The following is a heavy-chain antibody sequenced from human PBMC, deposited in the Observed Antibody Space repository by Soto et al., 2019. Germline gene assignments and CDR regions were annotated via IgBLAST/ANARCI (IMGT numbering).Heavy chain of an antibody. V-gene: IGHV3-21*01. CDR2: ISSSSSCI. D-gene: IGHD3-10*01. Sequence: GGSLRLSWAASGFTFSSYSMNWIRQAPGKGLEWVSSISSSSSCIYYADSVKGRFTISRDNAKNSLYLQMNSLRAEDTAVYYCARWVTYYYGSGSRTPTNAFDIWGQGTMVTVSS. CDR3: ARWVTYYYGSGSRTPTNAFDI. CDR1: GFTFSSYS. J-gene: IGHJ3*02.